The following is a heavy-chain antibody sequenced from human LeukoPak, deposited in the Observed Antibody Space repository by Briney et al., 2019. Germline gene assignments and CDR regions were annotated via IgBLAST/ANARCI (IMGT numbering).Heavy chain of an antibody. J-gene: IGHJ4*02. CDR3: AKDRDIVVVPAATDYYFDY. Sequence: GGSLRLSWAASGFTFSSSAMSWVRQAPGKGLEWVSAISGSGDSTYYADSVKGRFTISRDNSKNTLYLQMNSLRAEDTAIYYCAKDRDIVVVPAATDYYFDYWGQGTLVTVSS. D-gene: IGHD2-2*01. CDR2: ISGSGDST. CDR1: GFTFSSSA. V-gene: IGHV3-23*01.